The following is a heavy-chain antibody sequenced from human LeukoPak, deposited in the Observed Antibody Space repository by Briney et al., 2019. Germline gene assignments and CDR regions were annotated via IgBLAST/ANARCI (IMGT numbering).Heavy chain of an antibody. V-gene: IGHV4-39*07. J-gene: IGHJ4*02. D-gene: IGHD4-17*01. CDR3: ARGPTTVTRAFDY. Sequence: SETLSLTCIVSGGSISSSSYYWGWIRQPPGTGLEWIGCIYYSGTTYYNPSLRSRVTISVDTSKNQFSLKLSSVTAADTAVYYCARGPTTVTRAFDYWSQGTLVTVSS. CDR1: GGSISSSSYY. CDR2: IYYSGTT.